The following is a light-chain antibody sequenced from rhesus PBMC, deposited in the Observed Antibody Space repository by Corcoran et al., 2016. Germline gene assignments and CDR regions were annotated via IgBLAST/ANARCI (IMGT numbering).Light chain of an antibody. CDR3: QQGSNWPLT. CDR2: DAS. Sequence: EIVMTQSPATLSLSPGERATLSCRASQSVSSNLAWYQQKPGQAPTLLIYDASNRATGIPDRFSGSGYGTGFTLTISSLEPEDVGVYYCQQGSNWPLTFGGRTKVEIK. J-gene: IGKJ4*01. V-gene: IGKV3-35*01. CDR1: QSVSSN.